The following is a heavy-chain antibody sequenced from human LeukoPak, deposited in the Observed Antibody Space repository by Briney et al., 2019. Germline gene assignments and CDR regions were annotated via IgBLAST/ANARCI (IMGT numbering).Heavy chain of an antibody. CDR3: ARRTYSYGPFFDY. CDR2: IYYSGST. Sequence: SETLSLTCTVSGGSISSSSYYWGWIRQPPGKGLEWIGNIYYSGSTYYNPSLKSRVTISVDTSDNQFSLKLSSVTAADTAVYYCARRTYSYGPFFDYWGQGTLVTVSS. CDR1: GGSISSSSYY. J-gene: IGHJ4*02. V-gene: IGHV4-39*01. D-gene: IGHD5-18*01.